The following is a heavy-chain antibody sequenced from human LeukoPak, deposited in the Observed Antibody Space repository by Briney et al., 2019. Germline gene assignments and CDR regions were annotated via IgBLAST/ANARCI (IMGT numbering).Heavy chain of an antibody. CDR1: GGSISSYY. Sequence: SETLSLTCTVSGGSISSYYWSWIRQPPGKGLEWIGYIYYSGSTNYNPSLKSRVTISVDTSKNQFSLKLSSVTAADTAVYYCASSPADHDSSGYAPAGGYYYYMDVWGKGTTVTISS. V-gene: IGHV4-59*01. CDR2: IYYSGST. J-gene: IGHJ6*03. CDR3: ASSPADHDSSGYAPAGGYYYYMDV. D-gene: IGHD3-22*01.